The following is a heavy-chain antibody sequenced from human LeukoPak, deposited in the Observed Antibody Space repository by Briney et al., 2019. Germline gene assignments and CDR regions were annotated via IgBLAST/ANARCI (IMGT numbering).Heavy chain of an antibody. CDR1: GFXFDDYG. D-gene: IGHD3-10*01. CDR3: ARGQNYYGSGSQTFDI. CDR2: INWNGGST. Sequence: GGSLRLSCAASGFXFDDYGISWVRQAPGKGLEWVSGINWNGGSTGYADSVKGRFTISRDNAKNSLYLQVSSLRAEDTAWYYCARGQNYYGSGSQTFDIWGQGTMVTVSS. V-gene: IGHV3-20*04. J-gene: IGHJ3*02.